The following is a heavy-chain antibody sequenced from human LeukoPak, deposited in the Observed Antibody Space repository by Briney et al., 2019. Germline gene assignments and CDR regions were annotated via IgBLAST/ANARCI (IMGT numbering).Heavy chain of an antibody. V-gene: IGHV3-30*02. Sequence: GGSLRLSCAASGFTFSSYGMHWVRQAPGKGLEWVAFIRYDGSNKYYADSVKGRFTISRDNSKNTLYLQMNSLRAEDTAVYYCAKYGSGSYYNEYFQHWGQGTLVTVSS. CDR2: IRYDGSNK. CDR1: GFTFSSYG. CDR3: AKYGSGSYYNEYFQH. D-gene: IGHD3-10*01. J-gene: IGHJ1*01.